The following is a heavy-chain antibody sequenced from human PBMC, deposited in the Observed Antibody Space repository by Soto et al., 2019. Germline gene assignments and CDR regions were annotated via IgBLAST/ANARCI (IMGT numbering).Heavy chain of an antibody. CDR3: ARGESDIVAKARGNWFDP. D-gene: IGHD5-12*01. Sequence: SETLSLTCAVYGGSFSGYYWSWIRQPPGKGLEWIGEINHSGSTNYNPSLKSRVTISVDTSKNQFSLKLSSVTAADTAVYYCARGESDIVAKARGNWFDPWGQGTLVTVSS. V-gene: IGHV4-34*01. J-gene: IGHJ5*02. CDR1: GGSFSGYY. CDR2: INHSGST.